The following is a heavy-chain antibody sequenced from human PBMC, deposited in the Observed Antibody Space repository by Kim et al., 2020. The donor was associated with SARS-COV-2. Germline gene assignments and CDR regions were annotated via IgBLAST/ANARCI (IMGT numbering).Heavy chain of an antibody. V-gene: IGHV1-2*02. CDR3: AREEIAAAGRHFDF. D-gene: IGHD6-13*01. Sequence: AQKFQGRVTMTRDTSIRTAYMELSRLGSDDTAVYYCAREEIAAAGRHFDFWGQGTLVTVSS. J-gene: IGHJ4*02.